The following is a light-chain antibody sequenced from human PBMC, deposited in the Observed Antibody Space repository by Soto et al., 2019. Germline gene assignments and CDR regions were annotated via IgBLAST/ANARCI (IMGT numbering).Light chain of an antibody. V-gene: IGLV1-40*01. CDR3: QSYDTSGSGV. Sequence: QSVLTQPPSVSGAPGQRVTISCTGSSSNIGAGFDVHWYQHLPGTAPKLLIYGNTNRPSRVPGRVSGSKSSTSASLAITGLQAEDEADYYYQSYDTSGSGVFGGGTKVTVL. J-gene: IGLJ2*01. CDR1: SSNIGAGFD. CDR2: GNT.